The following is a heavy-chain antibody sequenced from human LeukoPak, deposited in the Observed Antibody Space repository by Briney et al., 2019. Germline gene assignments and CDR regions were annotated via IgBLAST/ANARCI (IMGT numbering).Heavy chain of an antibody. Sequence: PGGSLRLSCAASGFTFSSYSMNWVRQAPGKGLEWVSSISSSGSYIFHADSVKGRFTISRDNAQNSLYLQMNSLRAEDTAVYYCARGRYTSSPYFDYWGQGALVTVSS. V-gene: IGHV3-21*01. J-gene: IGHJ4*02. CDR2: ISSSGSYI. CDR3: ARGRYTSSPYFDY. CDR1: GFTFSSYS. D-gene: IGHD6-6*01.